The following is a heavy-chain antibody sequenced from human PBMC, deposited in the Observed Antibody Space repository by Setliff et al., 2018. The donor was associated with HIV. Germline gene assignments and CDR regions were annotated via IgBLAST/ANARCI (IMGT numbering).Heavy chain of an antibody. Sequence: SETLSLTCTVSGNSTTSSDYYWGWVRQPPGKGLEWIGSIYYSGTTYHNPSLKSRVTISVHTSKNLLSLSLVSVTATDTAIYFCARRSGGYDLFFDSWGQGMLVTVSS. D-gene: IGHD5-12*01. CDR2: IYYSGTT. V-gene: IGHV4-39*01. CDR1: GNSTTSSDYY. CDR3: ARRSGGYDLFFDS. J-gene: IGHJ5*02.